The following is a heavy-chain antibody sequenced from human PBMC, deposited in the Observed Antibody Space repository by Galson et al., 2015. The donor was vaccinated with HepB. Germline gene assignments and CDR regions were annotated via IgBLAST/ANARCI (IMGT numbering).Heavy chain of an antibody. CDR2: IWYDGSNK. J-gene: IGHJ4*02. V-gene: IGHV3-33*01. D-gene: IGHD6-19*01. Sequence: PVQRLDSPSVIWYDGSNKYYADSVKGRFTISRDNSKNTLYLQMNSLRAEDTAVYYCARDIGGGSSGWYWDYWGQGTLVTVSS. CDR3: ARDIGGGSSGWYWDY.